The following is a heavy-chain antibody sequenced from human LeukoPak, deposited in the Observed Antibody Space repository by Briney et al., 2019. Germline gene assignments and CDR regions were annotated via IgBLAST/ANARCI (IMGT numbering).Heavy chain of an antibody. CDR3: ARDSRYCSSTSCPLVDP. D-gene: IGHD2-2*01. Sequence: SLKVSCKASEGTFSTYTITWVRHAPGQGLEWKRHIIPILGLANYAHKFQGRVTITADKSTSTAYMDLSSLRSEDTAVYYCARDSRYCSSTSCPLVDPWGQGPLVTVSS. J-gene: IGHJ5*02. V-gene: IGHV1-69*04. CDR1: EGTFSTYT. CDR2: IIPILGLA.